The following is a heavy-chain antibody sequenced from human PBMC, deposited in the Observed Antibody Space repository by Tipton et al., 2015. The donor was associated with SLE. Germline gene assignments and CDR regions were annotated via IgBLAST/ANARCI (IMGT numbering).Heavy chain of an antibody. CDR3: ARTSNSWTDFFDY. CDR2: IYHSGTT. J-gene: IGHJ4*02. Sequence: GLVKPSGTLSLTCAVSGASISNSNWWNWVRQPPGKGLEWIGEIYHSGTTNYNPSLKSRVTISVDKSKNQFSLKLSSVTAADTAVYYCARTSNSWTDFFDYWGQGALVTVSS. CDR1: GASISNSNW. D-gene: IGHD6-13*01. V-gene: IGHV4-4*02.